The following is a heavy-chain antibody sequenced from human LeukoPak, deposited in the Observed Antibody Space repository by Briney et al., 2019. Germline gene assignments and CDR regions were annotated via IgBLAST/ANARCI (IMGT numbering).Heavy chain of an antibody. CDR1: GFTFSSYG. CDR3: AKGDTTWELPHDY. Sequence: GGSLRLSCAASGFTFSSYGMSWVRQAPGKGLEWVSYISSSGSTIYYADSVKGRFTISRDNSKNTLYLQMNSLRAEDTAVYYCAKGDTTWELPHDYWGQGTLVTVSS. J-gene: IGHJ4*02. V-gene: IGHV3-23*01. CDR2: ISSSGSTI. D-gene: IGHD1-26*01.